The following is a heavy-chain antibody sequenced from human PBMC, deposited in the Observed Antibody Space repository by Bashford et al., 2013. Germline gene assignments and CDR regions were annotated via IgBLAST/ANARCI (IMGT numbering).Heavy chain of an antibody. Sequence: SVKVSCKASGDIFNNYIYNWVRQAPGQGLEWMGGIIPILGTTNFAQRFRGRVTITADESTRTVYMELSSLRFEDTAVYFCARRSTMETPPEYYFDHWGQGTLVTVSS. CDR2: IIPILGTT. D-gene: IGHD4-23*01. CDR3: ARRSTMETPPEYYFDH. V-gene: IGHV1-69*13. J-gene: IGHJ4*01. CDR1: GDIFNNYI.